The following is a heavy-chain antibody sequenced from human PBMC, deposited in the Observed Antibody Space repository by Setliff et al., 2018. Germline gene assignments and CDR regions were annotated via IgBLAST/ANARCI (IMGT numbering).Heavy chain of an antibody. Sequence: SETLSLTCTVSGDSISSRRSYWGWFRQPAGKGLEWIGQIYTIWSTNYNPSLKSRVTISLDTSKNQFSLSLSSVTAADTAVYYCARAPRYFDPTGSYFDFWGQGTLVTVSS. CDR1: GDSISSRRSY. J-gene: IGHJ4*02. D-gene: IGHD3-22*01. V-gene: IGHV4-61*09. CDR2: IYTIWST. CDR3: ARAPRYFDPTGSYFDF.